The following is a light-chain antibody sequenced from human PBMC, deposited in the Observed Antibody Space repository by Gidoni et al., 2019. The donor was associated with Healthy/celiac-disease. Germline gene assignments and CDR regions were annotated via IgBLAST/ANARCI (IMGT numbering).Light chain of an antibody. Sequence: DVQRTQPPSSLSASVGDRVTITCRASQSISSYLNWYQQKPGKAPKLLIYAASSLQSGVPSRFSGSGSGTEFTLTISSLQPEDFATYYCQQSYSTPLTFXGXTKVEIK. CDR2: AAS. CDR1: QSISSY. V-gene: IGKV1-39*01. J-gene: IGKJ4*01. CDR3: QQSYSTPLT.